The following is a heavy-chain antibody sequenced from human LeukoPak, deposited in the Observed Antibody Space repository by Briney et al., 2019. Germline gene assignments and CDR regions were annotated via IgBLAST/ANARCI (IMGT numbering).Heavy chain of an antibody. D-gene: IGHD4-11*01. Sequence: SETLSLTCTVSGGSISSSSWSWVRQDPGKRLEWIGFIWYSGDTDYNPSLRSRVTISVDTSKNQFSLKLNTVTAADTAVYYCARDDHSPHYHYAMGVWGQGITVTVSS. V-gene: IGHV4-59*01. J-gene: IGHJ6*02. CDR3: ARDDHSPHYHYAMGV. CDR1: GGSISSSS. CDR2: IWYSGDT.